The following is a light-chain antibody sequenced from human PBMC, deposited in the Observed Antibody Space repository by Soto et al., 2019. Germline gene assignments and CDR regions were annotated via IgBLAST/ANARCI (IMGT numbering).Light chain of an antibody. J-gene: IGLJ1*01. CDR2: EVS. CDR3: SLYTSDSTYV. Sequence: QSALTQPPSVSGSPGQSVTISCTGTSSDFGSYNRVSWYQRPPGTGPKLMIYEVSNRPSGVPDRSSGSKSGNTASLTISGLQAEDEAEYYCSLYTSDSTYVFGTGTQGHRP. V-gene: IGLV2-18*01. CDR1: SSDFGSYNR.